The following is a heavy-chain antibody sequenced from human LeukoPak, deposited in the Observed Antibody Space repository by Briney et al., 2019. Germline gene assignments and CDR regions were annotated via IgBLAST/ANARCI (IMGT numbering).Heavy chain of an antibody. J-gene: IGHJ4*02. D-gene: IGHD3-22*01. CDR1: GGPVSSYA. V-gene: IGHV1-69*17. Sequence: PVKVSCTASGGPVSSYAISWVRQAPGHGLKWMGGIIPIFGIAKSAQKFQGRVTISSDQYTSTAYMELSSLRSEETAMYYCASEYYYDSSGYLPILDCWVQGTVVTVSS. CDR3: ASEYYYDSSGYLPILDC. CDR2: IIPIFGIA.